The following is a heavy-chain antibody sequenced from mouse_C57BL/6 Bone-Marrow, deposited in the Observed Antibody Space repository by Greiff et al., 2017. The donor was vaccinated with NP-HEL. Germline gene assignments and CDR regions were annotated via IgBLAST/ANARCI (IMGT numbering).Heavy chain of an antibody. CDR3: ARGGSSYGYFDV. CDR1: GYTFTDYN. V-gene: IGHV1-18*01. J-gene: IGHJ1*03. Sequence: VHVKQSGPELVKPGASVKIPCKASGYTFTDYNMDWVKQSHGKSLEWIGDINPNNGGTIYNQKFKGKATLTVDKSSSTAYMELRSLTSEDTAVYYCARGGSSYGYFDVWGTGTTVTVSS. D-gene: IGHD1-1*01. CDR2: INPNNGGT.